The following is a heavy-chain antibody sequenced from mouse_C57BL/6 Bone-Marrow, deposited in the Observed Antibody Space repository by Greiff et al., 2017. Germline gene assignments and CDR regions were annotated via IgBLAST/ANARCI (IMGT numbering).Heavy chain of an antibody. CDR2: IYPRSGNT. CDR1: GYTFTSYG. Sequence: VQLQQSGAELARPGASVKLSCKASGYTFTSYGISWVKQRTGQGLEWIGEIYPRSGNTYYNEKFKGKATLTADKSSSTAYMELRSLTSEDSAVYFCARSSFTTVVATDYWGQGTTLTVSS. J-gene: IGHJ2*01. V-gene: IGHV1-81*01. CDR3: ARSSFTTVVATDY. D-gene: IGHD1-1*01.